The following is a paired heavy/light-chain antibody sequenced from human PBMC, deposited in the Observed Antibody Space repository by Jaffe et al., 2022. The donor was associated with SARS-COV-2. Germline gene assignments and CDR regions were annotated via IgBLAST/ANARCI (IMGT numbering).Heavy chain of an antibody. J-gene: IGHJ6*02. CDR3: AKVSGMIVIGVVAPSYGMDV. V-gene: IGHV7-4-1*02. CDR1: GYTFTSYP. Sequence: QVQLVQSGSELKKPGASVKLSCKASGYTFTSYPVNWVRQAPGQGLEWMGWISTNTGNPTYAPGFTGRFVFSLDTSASTAFLQISSLEAEDTAVYYCAKVSGMIVIGVVAPSYGMDVWGQGTTVTVSS. D-gene: IGHD3-3*01. CDR2: ISTNTGNP.
Light chain of an antibody. CDR3: MQALQIPRT. Sequence: IVMTQSPLSLPVTPGEPASISCRSSQSLLHSNGDNYMDWYLQKPGQSPQLLIFLGSHRASGAPDRFSGSGSGTDFTLKISRVEAEDVGVYYCMQALQIPRTFGQGTKLEIK. V-gene: IGKV2-28*01. CDR2: LGS. J-gene: IGKJ2*01. CDR1: QSLLHSNGDNY.